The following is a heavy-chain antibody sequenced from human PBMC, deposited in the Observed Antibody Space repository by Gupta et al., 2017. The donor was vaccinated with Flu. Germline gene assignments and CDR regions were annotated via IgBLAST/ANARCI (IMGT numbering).Heavy chain of an antibody. CDR3: AKRHDGYRYDLDV. V-gene: IGHV4-4*02. CDR1: GASVRSTAW. Sequence: QVQLRESGPGLVKPSGTLSLTCAVSGASVRSTAWWRWVRQSPGKGLEWIGETYHSGITSYNPSLKSRVSISLDKSENQFSLKLTSVTAADTAVYYCAKRHDGYRYDLDVWGQGTTVTVSS. D-gene: IGHD5-12*01. J-gene: IGHJ6*02. CDR2: TYHSGIT.